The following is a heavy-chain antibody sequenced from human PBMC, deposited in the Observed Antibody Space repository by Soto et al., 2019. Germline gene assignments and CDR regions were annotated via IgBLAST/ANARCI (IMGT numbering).Heavy chain of an antibody. Sequence: GGSLRLSCAASGFTFNTYAMSWVRQAPGKGLEWVSTISGSGGTTYYADSVNGRFTISRDNSKNTLSLQMNSLRTEDTAIYYCARGGQYSSSPLDYWGQGALVTVSS. CDR1: GFTFNTYA. V-gene: IGHV3-23*01. D-gene: IGHD6-6*01. CDR2: ISGSGGTT. J-gene: IGHJ4*02. CDR3: ARGGQYSSSPLDY.